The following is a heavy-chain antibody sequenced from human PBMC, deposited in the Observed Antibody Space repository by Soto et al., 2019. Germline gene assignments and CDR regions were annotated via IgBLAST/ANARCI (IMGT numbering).Heavy chain of an antibody. CDR1: GYTFTSYG. Sequence: GASVKVSRKASGYTFTSYGISWVRQAPGQGLEWMGWISAYNGNTNYAQKLQGRVTMTTDTSTSTAYMELRSLSSDDTAVYYCASSPRSSSWSSPFDYWGQGTLVTVSS. CDR3: ASSPRSSSWSSPFDY. V-gene: IGHV1-18*01. D-gene: IGHD6-13*01. CDR2: ISAYNGNT. J-gene: IGHJ4*02.